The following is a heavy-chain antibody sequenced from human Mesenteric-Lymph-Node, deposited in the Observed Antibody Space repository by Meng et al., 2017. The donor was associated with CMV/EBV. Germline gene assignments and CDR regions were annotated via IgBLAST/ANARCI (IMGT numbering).Heavy chain of an antibody. CDR2: IPYDGSDK. J-gene: IGHJ4*02. CDR1: GFTFSFFG. CDR3: TKDGGSGWLASYYFDY. V-gene: IGHV3-30*02. Sequence: GGSLRLSCSASGFTFSFFGMHWVRQAPGKGLEWVAFIPYDGSDKYSADSVKGRFTISRDNSKNTLYLQMNSLSSEDTAVYYCTKDGGSGWLASYYFDYWGQGTPVTVSS. D-gene: IGHD5-24*01.